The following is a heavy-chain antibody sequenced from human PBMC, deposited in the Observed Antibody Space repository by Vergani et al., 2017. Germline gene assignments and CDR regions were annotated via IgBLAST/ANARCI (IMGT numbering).Heavy chain of an antibody. CDR3: ARSFWGVDYYECVY. J-gene: IGHJ4*02. Sequence: LQLQESGPGLMKPSETLSLTCTVSGGYVNNRDYYWGWIRRPPGKGLEWIGSFSKGGTTSLHPSVESRVAISSDTAKKRFSLQLTSVSAADTAVYYCARSFWGVDYYECVYLGQGILVSVS. CDR2: FSKGGTT. V-gene: IGHV4-39*01. D-gene: IGHD2-21*02. CDR1: GGYVNNRDYY.